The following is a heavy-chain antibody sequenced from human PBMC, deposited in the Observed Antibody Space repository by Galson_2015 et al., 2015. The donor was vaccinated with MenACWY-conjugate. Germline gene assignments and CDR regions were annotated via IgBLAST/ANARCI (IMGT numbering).Heavy chain of an antibody. J-gene: IGHJ1*01. CDR3: AKTNYGGYPQINSL. D-gene: IGHD4/OR15-4a*01. Sequence: SLRLSCAASGFIFSRYDMTWVRQAPGKGLEWVSIIGTTSAYKYYGESVKGRSTISRDNSKNTLYLQLNSLRGDDTAVYYCAKTNYGGYPQINSLWVEGTLVSVSA. CDR1: GFIFSRYD. CDR2: IGTTSAYK. V-gene: IGHV3-23*01.